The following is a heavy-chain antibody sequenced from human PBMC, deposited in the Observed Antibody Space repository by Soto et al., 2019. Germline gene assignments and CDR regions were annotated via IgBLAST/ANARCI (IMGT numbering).Heavy chain of an antibody. Sequence: QVQLQESGPGLVKPSETLSLTCTVSGGSIRSYYWSWIRQPPGKGLEWIGYIYYSGSTNYNPSLTSRVTRPVDTSNNPFSLKLISVTAADSAVYYCARHRPHSSPFYFDYWGQGTLVTVSS. CDR3: ARHRPHSSPFYFDY. V-gene: IGHV4-59*08. CDR2: IYYSGST. J-gene: IGHJ4*02. CDR1: GGSIRSYY. D-gene: IGHD6-6*01.